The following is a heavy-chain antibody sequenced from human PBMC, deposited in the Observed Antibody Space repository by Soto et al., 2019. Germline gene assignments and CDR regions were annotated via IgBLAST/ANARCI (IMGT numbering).Heavy chain of an antibody. J-gene: IGHJ6*02. CDR1: GFTFSSYA. D-gene: IGHD3-3*01. CDR2: ISYDGSNK. V-gene: IGHV3-30-3*01. Sequence: QVQLVESGGGVVQPGRSLRLSCAASGFTFSSYAMHWVRQAPGKGLEWVAVISYDGSNKYYADSVKGRFTISRDNSKNTLYLQMNSLRAEDTAVYYCARDIYGRITIFGVVTNYYYYGMDVWGQGTTVTVSS. CDR3: ARDIYGRITIFGVVTNYYYYGMDV.